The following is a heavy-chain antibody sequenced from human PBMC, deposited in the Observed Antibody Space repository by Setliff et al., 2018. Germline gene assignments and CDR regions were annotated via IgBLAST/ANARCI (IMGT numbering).Heavy chain of an antibody. CDR1: GGSISSYY. CDR2: IYIGGSA. CDR3: ARGITMVRGVIIHNWFDP. V-gene: IGHV4-4*07. Sequence: PSETLSLTCTVSGGSISSYYWSWIRQPAGKGLEWIGHIYIGGSANYNPSLKSRVTISVDTSKNQFSLKLSSVTAADTAVYYCARGITMVRGVIIHNWFDPWGQGTLVTVSS. D-gene: IGHD3-10*01. J-gene: IGHJ5*02.